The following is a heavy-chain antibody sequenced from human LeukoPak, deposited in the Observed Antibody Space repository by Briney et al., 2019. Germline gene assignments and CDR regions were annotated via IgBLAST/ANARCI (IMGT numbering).Heavy chain of an antibody. CDR2: IIPIFGTA. J-gene: IGHJ4*02. D-gene: IGHD3-9*01. V-gene: IGHV1-69*13. CDR3: ARGSFPSDDILTGPFDN. CDR1: GGTFSSYA. Sequence: PSVKVSCKASGGTFSSYAISWVRQAPGQGLEWMGGIIPIFGTANYAQKFQGRVTITADESTSTAYMELSSLRSEDTAVYYCARGSFPSDDILTGPFDNWGQGTLVTVSS.